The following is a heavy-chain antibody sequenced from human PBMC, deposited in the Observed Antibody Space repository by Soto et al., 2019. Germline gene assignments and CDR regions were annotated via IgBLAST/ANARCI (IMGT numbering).Heavy chain of an antibody. CDR1: GYTFTSYD. CDR3: ARELYDFWSGYYNTPYYYYGMDV. V-gene: IGHV1-8*01. D-gene: IGHD3-3*01. CDR2: MNPNSGNT. J-gene: IGHJ6*02. Sequence: QVPLVQSGAEVKKPGASVKVSCKASGYTFTSYDINWVRQATGQGLEWMGWMNPNSGNTGYAQKFQGRVTMTRNTSISTAYMELSSLRSEDTAVYYCARELYDFWSGYYNTPYYYYGMDVWGQGTTVTVSS.